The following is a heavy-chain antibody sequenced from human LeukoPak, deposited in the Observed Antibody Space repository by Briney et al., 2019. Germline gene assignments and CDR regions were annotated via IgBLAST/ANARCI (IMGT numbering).Heavy chain of an antibody. CDR3: ARIGAGYCSGGSCSLNDY. D-gene: IGHD2-15*01. J-gene: IGHJ4*02. CDR1: GGSISSGGYY. CDR2: IYYSGST. Sequence: SETLSLTCTVSGGSISSGGYYWSWIRQHPGKGLEWIGYIYYSGSTNYNPSLKSRVTISVDKSKNQFSLKLSSVTAADTAVYYCARIGAGYCSGGSCSLNDYWGQGTLVTVSS. V-gene: IGHV4-31*03.